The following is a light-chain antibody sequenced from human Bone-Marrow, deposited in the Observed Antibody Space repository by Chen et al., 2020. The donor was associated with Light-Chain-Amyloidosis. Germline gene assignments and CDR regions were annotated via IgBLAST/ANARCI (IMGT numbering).Light chain of an antibody. V-gene: IGLV2-14*01. CDR3: SSYTITNTLV. Sequence: QSALTQPASVSGSPGQSITISCTVTSSDVGGDNHVSWYQQHPDKAPKLMIYEVTNRPSWVPDRFSGSKSDNTASLTISGLQTEDEADYFCSSYTITNTLVFGSGTRVTV. CDR1: SSDVGGDNH. J-gene: IGLJ1*01. CDR2: EVT.